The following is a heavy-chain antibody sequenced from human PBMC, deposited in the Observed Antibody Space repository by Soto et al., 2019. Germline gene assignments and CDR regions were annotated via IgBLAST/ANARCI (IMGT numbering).Heavy chain of an antibody. V-gene: IGHV1-69*06. CDR2: IIPIFGTA. J-gene: IGHJ6*02. CDR3: ARERRDSSSRTIYHGMDV. D-gene: IGHD6-13*01. Sequence: QVQLVQSGAEVKKPGSSVKVSCKASEGTFSSYAISWVRQAPGQGLEWMGGIIPIFGTANYAQKFQGRVTITADKSTSTAYMELSSLRSEDTAVYYCARERRDSSSRTIYHGMDVWGQGTTVTVSS. CDR1: EGTFSSYA.